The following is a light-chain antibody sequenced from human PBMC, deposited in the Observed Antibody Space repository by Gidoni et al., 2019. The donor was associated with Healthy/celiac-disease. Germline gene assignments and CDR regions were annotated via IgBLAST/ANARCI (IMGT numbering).Light chain of an antibody. CDR2: WAS. V-gene: IGKV4-1*01. J-gene: IGKJ4*01. Sequence: TLMCQSPDPLALSLGERATINCKSSQSVLYSSNNKNYVAWYQQKPGQPPKLPIYWASTRESGVTDRFSGSGSGTDFTLPIGSRPAGDVAVYFCQQSYSTPIICGGGTKVEMK. CDR1: QSVLYSSNNKNY. CDR3: QQSYSTPII.